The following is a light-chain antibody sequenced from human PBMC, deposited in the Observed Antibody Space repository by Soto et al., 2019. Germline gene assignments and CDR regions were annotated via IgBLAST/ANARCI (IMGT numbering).Light chain of an antibody. CDR1: QGISAW. J-gene: IGKJ1*01. Sequence: DIQMTQSPSTLSATVGDRVAITRRASQGISAWLAWDQQKPGKAPRLLIYKASTLEIGVPSRFSGSGSGTEFTLTISSLQPDDVATYYCQQYNEYSWTFGQGTKVDIK. V-gene: IGKV1-5*03. CDR2: KAS. CDR3: QQYNEYSWT.